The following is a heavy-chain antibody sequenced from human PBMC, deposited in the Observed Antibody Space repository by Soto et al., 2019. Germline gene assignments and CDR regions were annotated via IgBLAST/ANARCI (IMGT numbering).Heavy chain of an antibody. Sequence: GGSLRLSCAAPGFTFCSYAMSWVRPAPGEGVDLFSAFSGSGGSTYYADSVKGRFTISRDNSKNTLFLQMNSLRAEDTAVYYCAKDSIESITMIVVVPYTGYWGQGTLVTVSS. CDR1: GFTFCSYA. CDR3: AKDSIESITMIVVVPYTGY. D-gene: IGHD3-22*01. J-gene: IGHJ4*02. CDR2: FSGSGGST. V-gene: IGHV3-23*01.